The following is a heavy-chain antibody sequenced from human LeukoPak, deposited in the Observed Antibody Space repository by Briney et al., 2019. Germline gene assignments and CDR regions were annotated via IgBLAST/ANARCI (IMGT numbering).Heavy chain of an antibody. D-gene: IGHD2-2*03. J-gene: IGHJ5*02. Sequence: GSLRLSCAASGFTFSSYDMTWVRQPPGKGLEWIGSIYYSGSTYYSPSLKSRVTISVDTSKNQFSLKLSSVTAADTAVYYCARLLRVGYCSTTTCNWFDPWGQGTLVTVSS. CDR2: IYYSGST. CDR3: ARLLRVGYCSTTTCNWFDP. V-gene: IGHV4-38-2*01. CDR1: GFTFSSYD.